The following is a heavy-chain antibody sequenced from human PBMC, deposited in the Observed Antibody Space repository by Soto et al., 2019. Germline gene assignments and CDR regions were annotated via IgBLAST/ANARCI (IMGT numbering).Heavy chain of an antibody. CDR2: IXPXXXTX. CDR1: GGTFSSYA. CDR3: ARSDLRSYYYYGMDV. V-gene: IGHV1-69*13. Sequence: SVKVSCKASGGTFSSYAISWVRQAPGQGPEWMGXIXPXXXTXNXAXKXXXXVTITADESTSTAYMELSRLRSEDTAVYYCARSDLRSYYYYGMDVWGQGTTVTVSS. J-gene: IGHJ6*02.